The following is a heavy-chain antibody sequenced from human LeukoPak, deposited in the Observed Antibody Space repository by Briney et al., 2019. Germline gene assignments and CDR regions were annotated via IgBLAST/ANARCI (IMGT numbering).Heavy chain of an antibody. D-gene: IGHD5-12*01. Sequence: GGSLRLSCAASGFTFSSYAMSWVRQAPGKGLEWVSAISGSGGSTYYADSVKGRFTIFRDNSKNTLYLQMNSLRAEDTAVYYCARDIGYSGYDLRWDYFDYWGQGTLVTVSS. CDR3: ARDIGYSGYDLRWDYFDY. J-gene: IGHJ4*02. CDR2: ISGSGGST. CDR1: GFTFSSYA. V-gene: IGHV3-23*01.